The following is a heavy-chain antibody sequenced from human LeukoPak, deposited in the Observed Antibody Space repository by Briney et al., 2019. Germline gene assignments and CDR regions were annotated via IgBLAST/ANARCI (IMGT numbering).Heavy chain of an antibody. V-gene: IGHV1-46*01. J-gene: IGHJ6*02. D-gene: IGHD1-1*01. Sequence: GASVKVSCKASGYTFTSYGISWVRQAPGQGLEWMGIINPSGGSTSYAQKFQGRVTMTRDTSTSTVYMELSSLRSEDTAVYYCARTTVKAGMDVWGQGTTVTVSS. CDR1: GYTFTSYG. CDR3: ARTTVKAGMDV. CDR2: INPSGGST.